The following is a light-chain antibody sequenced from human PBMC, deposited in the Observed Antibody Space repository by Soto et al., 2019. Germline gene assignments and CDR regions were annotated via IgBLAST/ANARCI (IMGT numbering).Light chain of an antibody. V-gene: IGKV3-15*01. CDR1: QSVSSN. Sequence: EIVMTQSPATLSVSPGERATLSCRASQSVSSNLAWYQQQPGQAPRLLIYGASTRATGFPARFSGSGSGTDFTLTISSLEPEDFAVYYCQQRSNWPPITFGPGTKVDIK. CDR3: QQRSNWPPIT. J-gene: IGKJ3*01. CDR2: GAS.